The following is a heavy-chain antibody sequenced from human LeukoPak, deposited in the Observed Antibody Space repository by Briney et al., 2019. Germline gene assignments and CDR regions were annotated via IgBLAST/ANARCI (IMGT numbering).Heavy chain of an antibody. CDR1: GGSLSGFY. J-gene: IGHJ5*02. Sequence: SETLSLTCAVYGGSLSGFYWSWIRQPPGKGLEWIGKINHSGSTNYNPSLKSRVTMSMDTPKKQLSLRVTSVTAADTAVYYCARASSYDSVTRYDPAWFGPWGQGTLVTVSS. CDR3: ARASSYDSVTRYDPAWFGP. CDR2: INHSGST. D-gene: IGHD3-22*01. V-gene: IGHV4-34*01.